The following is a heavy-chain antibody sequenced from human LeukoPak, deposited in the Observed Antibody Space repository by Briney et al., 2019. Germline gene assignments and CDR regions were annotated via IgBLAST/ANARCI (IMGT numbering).Heavy chain of an antibody. CDR3: LTSTRSHRFDY. Sequence: GGSLRLSCVASGFTFSDAWMSWVRQAPGKGLEWVAIIKQDGSDKYYVDSVEGRFIISRDNAKNSLYLQMNSLRAEDTAVYYCLTSTRSHRFDYWGQGTLVTVSS. V-gene: IGHV3-7*01. D-gene: IGHD2-15*01. CDR2: IKQDGSDK. J-gene: IGHJ4*02. CDR1: GFTFSDAW.